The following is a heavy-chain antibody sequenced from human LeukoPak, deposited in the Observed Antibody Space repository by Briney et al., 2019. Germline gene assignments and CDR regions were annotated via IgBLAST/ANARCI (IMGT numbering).Heavy chain of an antibody. CDR1: XXTXSSFX. Sequence: XXSCXXSXXTXSSFXXTWVRQAPGKGLEWVANIKQDGSGKYYVDSVKGRFTISRDNAKNSLYLQMNSLRAEDTAVYYCARDGYSSSWYTYEYFQHWGQGTLVTVSS. CDR2: IKQDGSGK. J-gene: IGHJ1*01. CDR3: ARDGYSSSWYTYEYFQH. V-gene: IGHV3-7*01. D-gene: IGHD6-13*01.